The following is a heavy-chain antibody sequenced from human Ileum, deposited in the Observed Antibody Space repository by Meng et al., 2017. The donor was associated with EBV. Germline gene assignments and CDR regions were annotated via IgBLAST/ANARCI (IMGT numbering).Heavy chain of an antibody. D-gene: IGHD2/OR15-2a*01. Sequence: VQLVEFGGGLGKPGGSLRLSWAAFGFTLSNDCMSWVRQAPGKGLEWVSASCGNGGNTYYAESVKGRFTISRDNAKNTLYLQMNSLRAEDTAVYYCAKEDNFYDYFDDWGQGTLVTVSS. CDR1: GFTLSNDC. J-gene: IGHJ4*02. CDR3: AKEDNFYDYFDD. CDR2: SCGNGGNT. V-gene: IGHV3-23*04.